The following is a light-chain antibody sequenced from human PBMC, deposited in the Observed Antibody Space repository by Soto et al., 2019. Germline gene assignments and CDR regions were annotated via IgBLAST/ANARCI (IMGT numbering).Light chain of an antibody. CDR2: VAS. J-gene: IGKJ1*01. CDR1: QSVSSN. CDR3: QQYNNWPRT. V-gene: IGKV3-15*01. Sequence: EIVMTQSPGTLSVSPGERATLSCRASQSVSSNLAWYQQKPGQAPRLLIYVASTRATGIPARFSGSRSGTEFTLTISSLQSEDFAVYYFQQYNNWPRTFGQGTKVEIK.